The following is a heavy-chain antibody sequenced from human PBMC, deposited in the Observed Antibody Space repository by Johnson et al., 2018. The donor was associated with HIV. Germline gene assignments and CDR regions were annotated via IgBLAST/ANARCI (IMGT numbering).Heavy chain of an antibody. J-gene: IGHJ3*01. CDR1: GFTFADYG. V-gene: IGHV3-30*02. Sequence: QVQLVESGGGVVQPGGSLRLSCAASGFTFADYGMHWVRQPPGKGLEWVAFIAHDESITHYADSVKGRFTMSRDNSKNTLYLHMKSLRPEDTSIYYCAKDDNLGGGYSDAFDVWGQGTVVTVSS. CDR3: AKDDNLGGGYSDAFDV. CDR2: IAHDESIT. D-gene: IGHD6-19*01.